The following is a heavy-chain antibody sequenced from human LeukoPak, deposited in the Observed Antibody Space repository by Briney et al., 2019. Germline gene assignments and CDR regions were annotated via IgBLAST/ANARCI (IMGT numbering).Heavy chain of an antibody. D-gene: IGHD3-22*01. Sequence: PGRSPRLSCAASGFTFSSYGMHWVRQAPGKGLEWVAVIWYDGSNKYYADSVKGRFTISRDNSKNTLYLQMNSLRAEDTAVYYCAKGGYYYDSSGYYSIDYWGQGTLVTVSS. CDR1: GFTFSSYG. CDR2: IWYDGSNK. CDR3: AKGGYYYDSSGYYSIDY. V-gene: IGHV3-33*06. J-gene: IGHJ4*02.